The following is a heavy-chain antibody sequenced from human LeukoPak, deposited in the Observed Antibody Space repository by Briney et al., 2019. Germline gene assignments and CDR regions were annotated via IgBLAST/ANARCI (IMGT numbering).Heavy chain of an antibody. J-gene: IGHJ5*02. CDR2: IYYSGST. D-gene: IGHD2/OR15-2a*01. Sequence: PSETLSLTCTVSGGSISSYYWSWIRQPPGKGLEWIGYIYYSGSTNYNPSLKSRVTISVDTSKNQFSLKLSSVTAADTAVYYCARHLRKYSNWLDPWGQGTLVTVSS. V-gene: IGHV4-59*08. CDR3: ARHLRKYSNWLDP. CDR1: GGSISSYY.